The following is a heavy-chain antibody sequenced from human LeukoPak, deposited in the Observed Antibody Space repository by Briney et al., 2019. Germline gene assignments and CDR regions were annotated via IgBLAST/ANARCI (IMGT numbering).Heavy chain of an antibody. CDR3: ARWTDRSAWSTYFDY. D-gene: IGHD6-19*01. CDR1: GGSISTSSYY. Sequence: TSETLSLTCSVSGGSISTSSYYWDWIRQPPGKGLEWIGSLYYSGSTYYNPYLKGRDTRSGDTSKNQFSLNLGSVTAALTAVYSGARWTDRSAWSTYFDYWGQGTLVTV. J-gene: IGHJ4*02. V-gene: IGHV4-39*01. CDR2: LYYSGST.